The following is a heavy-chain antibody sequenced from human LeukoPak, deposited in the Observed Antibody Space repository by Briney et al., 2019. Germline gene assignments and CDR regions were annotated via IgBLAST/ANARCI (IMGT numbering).Heavy chain of an antibody. D-gene: IGHD2-2*01. V-gene: IGHV4-59*08. CDR2: IYYSGGT. J-gene: IGHJ4*02. CDR1: GGSISNYY. Sequence: SETLSLTCTVSGGSISNYYWSWIRQPPGKGLEWIGYIYYSGGTNYNPSLKSRVTISVDTSKNQFSLKLSSVTAADTAVYYCAGGSPYCSSTSCLSTLFDYWGQGTLVTVSS. CDR3: AGGSPYCSSTSCLSTLFDY.